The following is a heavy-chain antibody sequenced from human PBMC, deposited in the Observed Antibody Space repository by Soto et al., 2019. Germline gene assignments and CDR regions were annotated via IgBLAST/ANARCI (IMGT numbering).Heavy chain of an antibody. J-gene: IGHJ5*02. CDR2: IYYIGNT. V-gene: IGHV4-39*02. CDR1: GGSISSRSYY. CDR3: ARDYGGNFNWFEP. D-gene: IGHD4-17*01. Sequence: ASETLSLTCTVSGGSISSRSYYWGWIRQPPGKGLEWIGSIYYIGNTYYNPSLKSLVTISVNTSKNQISLKLSSVTASDTAVYYCARDYGGNFNWFEPWGQGTLVTVSS.